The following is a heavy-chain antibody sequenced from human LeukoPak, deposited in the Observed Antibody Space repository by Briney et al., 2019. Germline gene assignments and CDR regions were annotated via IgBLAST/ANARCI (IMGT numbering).Heavy chain of an antibody. J-gene: IGHJ4*02. CDR3: ARGGFYYDILTGYPFNY. V-gene: IGHV3-7*01. CDR1: GFTFSSYW. D-gene: IGHD3-9*01. CDR2: IKQDGSEK. Sequence: GGSLRLSCAASGFTFSSYWMSWVRQAPGKGLEWVANIKQDGSEKYYVDSVKGRFTISRDNAKNSLYLQMNSLRAEDTAVYYCARGGFYYDILTGYPFNYWGQGTLVTVSS.